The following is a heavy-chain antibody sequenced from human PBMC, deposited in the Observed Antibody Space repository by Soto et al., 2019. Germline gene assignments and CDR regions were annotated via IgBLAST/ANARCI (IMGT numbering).Heavy chain of an antibody. J-gene: IGHJ4*02. V-gene: IGHV3-21*01. D-gene: IGHD4-17*01. Sequence: GGSLRLSCGASGFTFSRYSINWVRQAPGKGLEWVSSISSSSSYIYYADSVKGRFTISRDNAKNSLYLQMNSLRAEDTAVYYCARDGDYGDYESLYYFDYWGQGTLVTVSS. CDR3: ARDGDYGDYESLYYFDY. CDR2: ISSSSSYI. CDR1: GFTFSRYS.